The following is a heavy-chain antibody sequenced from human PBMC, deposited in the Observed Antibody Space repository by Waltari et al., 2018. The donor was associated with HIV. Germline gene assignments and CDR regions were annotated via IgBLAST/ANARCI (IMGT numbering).Heavy chain of an antibody. D-gene: IGHD5-12*01. CDR3: ARGDIVATGGFDF. CDR1: SSPFSSAYS. CDR2: ISHRGST. J-gene: IGHJ4*02. Sequence: QVQLQESGPGLVKPSETLSLPCAVSSSPFSSAYSWGWIRQSPGKGLEWIGSISHRGSTYYNPSLKSRVTISVDTSKNQVSLKLSSVTAADTAVYYCARGDIVATGGFDFWGQGTLVTVSS. V-gene: IGHV4-38-2*01.